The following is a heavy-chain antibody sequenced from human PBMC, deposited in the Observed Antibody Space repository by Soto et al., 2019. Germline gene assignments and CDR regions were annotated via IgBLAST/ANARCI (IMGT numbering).Heavy chain of an antibody. Sequence: QVQLVESGGGVVQPGRSLRLSCAASGFTFSSYAIHWVRQAPGKGLEWVAVISYDGRNKFNADSVKGRFTISRDNSKNTLYLQMKSLRGDDTAVYYCARDRRGSSGWFGSIDYWGQGTLVTVSS. CDR3: ARDRRGSSGWFGSIDY. J-gene: IGHJ4*02. D-gene: IGHD6-19*01. CDR1: GFTFSSYA. CDR2: ISYDGRNK. V-gene: IGHV3-30*04.